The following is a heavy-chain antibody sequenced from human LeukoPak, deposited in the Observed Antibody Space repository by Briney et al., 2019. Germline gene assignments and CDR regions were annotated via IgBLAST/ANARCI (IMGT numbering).Heavy chain of an antibody. D-gene: IGHD3-10*01. Sequence: GGSLRLSCAASGFIFSTYWMSWIRQAPGKGLEWVSSISSSSSYIYYADSVKGRFTISRDNAKNSLYLQMNSLRAEDTAVYYCARDPVRGKPWGQGTLVTVSS. J-gene: IGHJ4*02. CDR2: ISSSSSYI. CDR3: ARDPVRGKP. V-gene: IGHV3-21*01. CDR1: GFIFSTYW.